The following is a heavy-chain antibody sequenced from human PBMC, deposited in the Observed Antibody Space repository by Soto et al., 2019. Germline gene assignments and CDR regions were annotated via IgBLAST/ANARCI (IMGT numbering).Heavy chain of an antibody. Sequence: QVQLVESGGGVVQPGTSLRLSCAASGFPYNNYDMHWVRQRPGKGLDWVAVISYDGSNSYYSDSVKGRFTVSRDRSTNTLSLHMNSLRVEDTAVYYCAKGILSATFAPYAMDVWGQGTTVTVSS. CDR3: AKGILSATFAPYAMDV. CDR2: ISYDGSNS. D-gene: IGHD3-16*01. J-gene: IGHJ6*02. CDR1: GFPYNNYD. V-gene: IGHV3-30*18.